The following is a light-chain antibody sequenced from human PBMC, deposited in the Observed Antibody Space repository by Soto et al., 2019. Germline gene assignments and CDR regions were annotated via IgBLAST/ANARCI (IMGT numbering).Light chain of an antibody. CDR2: SNN. J-gene: IGLJ1*01. Sequence: QPVLTQPPSASGTPGQRVTISCSGSSSNIGSNTVNWYQQLPGTAPKLLIYSNNQRPSGVPDRFSGSKSGTSASLAISGLQSEDEADYYCAAWDDSLNGRNYVFGTGTKLTVL. CDR3: AAWDDSLNGRNYV. V-gene: IGLV1-44*01. CDR1: SSNIGSNT.